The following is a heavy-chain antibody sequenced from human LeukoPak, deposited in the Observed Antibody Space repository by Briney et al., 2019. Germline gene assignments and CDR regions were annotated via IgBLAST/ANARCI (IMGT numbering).Heavy chain of an antibody. J-gene: IGHJ4*02. V-gene: IGHV5-51*01. CDR1: GYSFTSYW. CDR2: IYPGDSDT. D-gene: IGHD3-22*01. Sequence: GESLKISCKGSGYSFTSYWIGWVRQMPGKGLEWMGIIYPGDSDTRYSLSFQGQVTISADKSISTAYLQWSSLKASDTAMYYCARLGDDYYDSSGPPGYWGQGTLVTVSS. CDR3: ARLGDDYYDSSGPPGY.